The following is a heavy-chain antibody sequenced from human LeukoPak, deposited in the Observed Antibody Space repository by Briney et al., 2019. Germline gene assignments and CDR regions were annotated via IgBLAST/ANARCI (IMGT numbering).Heavy chain of an antibody. CDR1: GLTFRNYA. Sequence: GSLRLSCAASGLTFRNYAMHWVRQAPGKGLEWVAVISYDGRNKYYADSVKGRFIISRDNSKNTLYLQMDGLRAEDTAVYYCAKDRRQWLTYFDYWGQGTLVTVSS. CDR3: AKDRRQWLTYFDY. CDR2: ISYDGRNK. D-gene: IGHD6-19*01. J-gene: IGHJ4*02. V-gene: IGHV3-30*04.